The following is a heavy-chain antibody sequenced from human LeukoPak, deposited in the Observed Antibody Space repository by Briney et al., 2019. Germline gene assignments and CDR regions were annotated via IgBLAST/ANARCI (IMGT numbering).Heavy chain of an antibody. D-gene: IGHD2-2*01. CDR2: ISAYNGNT. CDR1: GYTFTSYG. V-gene: IGHV1-18*01. J-gene: IGHJ6*03. CDR3: ATSIVPAAIEGYYYYMDV. Sequence: ASVKVSCKASGYTFTSYGISWVRQAPGQGLEWMGWISAYNGNTNYAQRLQGRVTMTTDTSTSTAYMELRSLRSDDTAVYYCATSIVPAAIEGYYYYMDVWGKGTTVTVSS.